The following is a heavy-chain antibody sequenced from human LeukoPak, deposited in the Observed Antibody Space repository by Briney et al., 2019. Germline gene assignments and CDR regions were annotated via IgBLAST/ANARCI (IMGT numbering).Heavy chain of an antibody. J-gene: IGHJ4*02. Sequence: PGGSLRLSCAASGFRFRSYAMHWVRQAPGKGLEWVAVISYDGSNKYYADSVKGRFTFSRDNSKNTLSLQMNSLRLDDTAVYYCAKGDREEVAGGTGFDYWGQGTLVTVSS. CDR1: GFRFRSYA. CDR2: ISYDGSNK. D-gene: IGHD6-13*01. V-gene: IGHV3-30-3*01. CDR3: AKGDREEVAGGTGFDY.